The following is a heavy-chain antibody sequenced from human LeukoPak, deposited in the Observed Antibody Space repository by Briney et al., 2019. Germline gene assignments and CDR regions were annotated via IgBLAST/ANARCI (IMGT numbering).Heavy chain of an antibody. V-gene: IGHV4-59*08. CDR2: IYYSGST. Sequence: SETLSLTCTVSGGSISSYYWSWIRQPPGEGLEWIGYIYYSGSTNYNPSLKSRVTISVDTSKNQFSLKLSSVTAADTAVYYCARLGGSYSDYWGQGTLVTVSS. J-gene: IGHJ4*02. CDR3: ARLGGSYSDY. CDR1: GGSISSYY. D-gene: IGHD1-26*01.